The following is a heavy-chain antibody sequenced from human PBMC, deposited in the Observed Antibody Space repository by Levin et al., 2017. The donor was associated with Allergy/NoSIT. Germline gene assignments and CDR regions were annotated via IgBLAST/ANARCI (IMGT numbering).Heavy chain of an antibody. Sequence: SETLSLTCTVSGGSISSYYWSWIRQPPGKGLEWIGYIYYSGSTNYNPSLKSRVTISVDTSKNQFSLKLSSVTAADTAVYYCARGSGSYYYGMDGWGQGTTVTVSS. D-gene: IGHD1-26*01. J-gene: IGHJ6*02. CDR2: IYYSGST. V-gene: IGHV4-59*01. CDR3: ARGSGSYYYGMDG. CDR1: GGSISSYY.